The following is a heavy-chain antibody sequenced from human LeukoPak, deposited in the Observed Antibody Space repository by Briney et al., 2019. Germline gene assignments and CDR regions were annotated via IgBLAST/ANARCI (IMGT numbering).Heavy chain of an antibody. CDR1: GFSVSGNY. V-gene: IGHV3-66*01. Sequence: GGSLRLSCAASGFSVSGNYMNWVRQPPGKGLDWVSIVYSGGVAYYADSVKGTFTISRDYCKNTVSLQMNSLRAEDTAIYYCARESPGDSNGLDVWGQGTTVTVSS. J-gene: IGHJ6*02. CDR2: VYSGGVA. D-gene: IGHD7-27*01. CDR3: ARESPGDSNGLDV.